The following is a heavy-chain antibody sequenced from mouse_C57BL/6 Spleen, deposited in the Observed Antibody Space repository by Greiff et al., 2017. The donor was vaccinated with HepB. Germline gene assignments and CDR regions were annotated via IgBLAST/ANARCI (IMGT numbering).Heavy chain of an antibody. CDR2: IYPGDGDT. D-gene: IGHD3-2*02. CDR3: ARRGQLRLPMDY. Sequence: VQLQQSGPELVKPGASVKISCKASGYAFSSSWMNWVKQRPGKGLEWIGRIYPGDGDTNYNGKFKGKATLTADKSSSTAYMQLSSLTSEDSAVYFGARRGQLRLPMDYWGQGTSVTVSS. CDR1: GYAFSSSW. J-gene: IGHJ4*01. V-gene: IGHV1-82*01.